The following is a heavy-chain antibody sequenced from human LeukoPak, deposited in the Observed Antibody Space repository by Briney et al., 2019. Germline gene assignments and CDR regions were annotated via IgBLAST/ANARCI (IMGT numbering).Heavy chain of an antibody. Sequence: PGRSLRLSCTASGFTFGDYAMSWVRQAPGKGLEWVGFIRSKAYGGTTEYAASVKGRLTISRDDSKSIAYLQMNSLKTEDTAVYYCTRVRQEMIRGIIGYDYWGQGTLVTVSS. CDR2: IRSKAYGGTT. V-gene: IGHV3-49*04. J-gene: IGHJ4*02. CDR1: GFTFGDYA. D-gene: IGHD3-10*01. CDR3: TRVRQEMIRGIIGYDY.